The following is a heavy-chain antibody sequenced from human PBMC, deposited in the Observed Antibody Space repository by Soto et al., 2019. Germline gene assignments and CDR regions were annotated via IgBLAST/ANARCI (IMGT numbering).Heavy chain of an antibody. CDR2: IHSDGSGT. J-gene: IGHJ3*01. D-gene: IGHD3-16*01. CDR1: GFTFSYYW. V-gene: IGHV3-74*01. Sequence: EVQLVESGGGLVRPGGSLRLSCAASGFTFSYYWMHWVREAPGKGLVWVSRIHSDGSGTTYADFVKGRFIISSDNARNTVYLQMNSVRVEDTAVYYCARGDRGGFDLWGRGTVVTVSS. CDR3: ARGDRGGFDL.